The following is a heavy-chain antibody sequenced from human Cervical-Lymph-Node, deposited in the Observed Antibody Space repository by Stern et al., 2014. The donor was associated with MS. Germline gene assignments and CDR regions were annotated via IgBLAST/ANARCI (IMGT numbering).Heavy chain of an antibody. D-gene: IGHD4-17*01. J-gene: IGHJ6*02. Sequence: VQLVESGGGVVQPGRSLRLACATSGFTFSYYGMAWVRPAPGKGLGGVALLWYEENKTYYTDSVKGRFTISRDTSKNTLYLQMDNLRAEDTAVYYCARDSRDYLNYYGLDVWGQGTTVTVS. CDR1: GFTFSYYG. V-gene: IGHV3-33*01. CDR2: LWYEENKT. CDR3: ARDSRDYLNYYGLDV.